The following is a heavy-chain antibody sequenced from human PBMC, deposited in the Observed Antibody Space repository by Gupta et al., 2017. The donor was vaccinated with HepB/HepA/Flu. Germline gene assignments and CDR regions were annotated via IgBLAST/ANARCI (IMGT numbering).Heavy chain of an antibody. CDR3: TTYRGRTSRPLFDS. Sequence: EVQLVESGGGLVKPGGSLRLSCTASGFTFSNAWMGWVRQAPGKGLEWVGRIKSKTQGGTTDYAAPLKGRFTISRDDSKNTLYRQMKRMKTEETAVYYSTTYRGRTSRPLFDSWGQGTLVTVSS. CDR2: IKSKTQGGTT. J-gene: IGHJ4*02. D-gene: IGHD6-6*01. CDR1: GFTFSNAW. V-gene: IGHV3-15*01.